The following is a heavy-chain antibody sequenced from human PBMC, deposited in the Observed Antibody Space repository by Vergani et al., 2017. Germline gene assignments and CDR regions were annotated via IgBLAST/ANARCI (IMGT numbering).Heavy chain of an antibody. V-gene: IGHV4-31*03. CDR2: IYYSGST. J-gene: IGHJ4*02. D-gene: IGHD5-18*01. CDR1: GGSISSGGYY. CDR3: ARGLTGQLWPDPFYY. Sequence: QVQLQESGPGLVKPSQTLSLTCTVSGGSISSGGYYWSWIRQHPGKGLEWIGYIYYSGSTYYNPSLKSRVTISVETSKNQFSLKLSSVTPADTAVYYCARGLTGQLWPDPFYYWGQGTLVTVSS.